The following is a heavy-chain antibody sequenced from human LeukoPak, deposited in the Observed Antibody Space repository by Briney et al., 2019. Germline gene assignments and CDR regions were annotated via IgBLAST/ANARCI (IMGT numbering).Heavy chain of an antibody. J-gene: IGHJ2*01. V-gene: IGHV3-30*02. D-gene: IGHD6-19*01. CDR2: IWYDGSDK. CDR1: GFTFSSYG. CDR3: AKDLGGGSGCYDL. Sequence: PGGSLRLSCAASGFTFSSYGMHWVRQAPGKGLEWVALIWYDGSDKYYADSVQGRFTISRDNSKNTLYLQMNSLRAEDTAVYYCAKDLGGGSGCYDLWGRGTLVTVSS.